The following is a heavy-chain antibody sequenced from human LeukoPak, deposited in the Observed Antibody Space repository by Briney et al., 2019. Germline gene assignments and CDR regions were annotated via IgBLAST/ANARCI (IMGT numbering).Heavy chain of an antibody. Sequence: SVKVSCKASGGTFSSYAISLLRQSPGQWLEWLGGIIPIFGTANYAQKFQGRVTITADESTSTAYMELSSLRSEDTAVYYCAREKEHGGDAFDIWGQGTMVTVSS. V-gene: IGHV1-69*13. CDR2: IIPIFGTA. CDR1: GGTFSSYA. D-gene: IGHD3-10*01. J-gene: IGHJ3*02. CDR3: AREKEHGGDAFDI.